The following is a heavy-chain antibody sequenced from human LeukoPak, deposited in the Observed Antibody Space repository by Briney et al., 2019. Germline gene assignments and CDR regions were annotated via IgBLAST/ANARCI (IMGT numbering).Heavy chain of an antibody. CDR1: GFTFSDFY. J-gene: IGHJ4*02. Sequence: GGSLRLSCAASGFTFSDFYMGWIRQAPGKGLECVSYISSGGYNIHYADSVKGRFTISRDDAQNSLILQMNSLTAEDTAVFYCARGSGYGSGSHFDFWGQGTLVTVSS. D-gene: IGHD3-10*01. CDR2: ISSGGYNI. V-gene: IGHV3-11*01. CDR3: ARGSGYGSGSHFDF.